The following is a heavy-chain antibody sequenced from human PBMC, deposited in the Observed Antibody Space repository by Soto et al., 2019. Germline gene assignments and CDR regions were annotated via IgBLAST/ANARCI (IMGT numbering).Heavy chain of an antibody. CDR2: ISAYNGNT. J-gene: IGHJ6*02. CDR3: ARDPGITIFGVVTLYYGMDV. V-gene: IGHV1-18*01. CDR1: GYTFSSYF. D-gene: IGHD3-3*01. Sequence: ASVKVSCKASGYTFSSYFISWVRQAPGQRLEWMGWISAYNGNTNYAQKLQGRVTMTTDTSTSTAYMELRSLRSDDTAVYYCARDPGITIFGVVTLYYGMDVWGQGTTVTVSS.